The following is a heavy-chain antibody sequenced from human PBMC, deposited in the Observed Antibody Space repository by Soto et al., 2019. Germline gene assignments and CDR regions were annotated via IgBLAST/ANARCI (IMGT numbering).Heavy chain of an antibody. CDR2: IYYSGST. J-gene: IGHJ6*03. D-gene: IGHD4-17*01. CDR3: ARHNEDTTVTTYYYYYMDV. CDR1: GGSISSSSYY. V-gene: IGHV4-39*01. Sequence: SETLSLTCTVSGGSISSSSYYWGWIRQPPGKGLEWIGSIYYSGSTYYNPSLKSRVTISVDTSKNQFSLKLSSVTAAETAVYYCARHNEDTTVTTYYYYYMDVWGKGTTVTVSS.